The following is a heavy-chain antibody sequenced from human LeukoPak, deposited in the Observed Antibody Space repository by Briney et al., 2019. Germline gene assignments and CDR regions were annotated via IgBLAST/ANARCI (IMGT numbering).Heavy chain of an antibody. CDR2: ISYDGSNK. Sequence: GRSLRHSCAASGFTFSSYAMHWVRPAPGKGLEWVAVISYDGSNKYYADSVKGRFTISRDNSKNTLYLQMNSLRAEDTAVYYCAREGRVRWYDCWGQGTLVTVSS. D-gene: IGHD4-23*01. CDR1: GFTFSSYA. J-gene: IGHJ4*02. V-gene: IGHV3-30-3*01. CDR3: AREGRVRWYDC.